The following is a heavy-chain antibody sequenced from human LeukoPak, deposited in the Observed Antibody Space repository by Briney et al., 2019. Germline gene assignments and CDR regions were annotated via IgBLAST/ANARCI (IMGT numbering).Heavy chain of an antibody. CDR3: ARDLYYYDSSGHSDY. CDR2: VSYDGSKT. J-gene: IGHJ4*02. V-gene: IGHV3-30*03. Sequence: GGSLRLSCATSGFTFSNYDMQWVRQAPGKGLEWVATVSYDGSKTYYADFVKGRFTISRDTSKNTMNLQMNSLRAEDTAVYYCARDLYYYDSSGHSDYWGQGTLVAVSS. CDR1: GFTFSNYD. D-gene: IGHD3-22*01.